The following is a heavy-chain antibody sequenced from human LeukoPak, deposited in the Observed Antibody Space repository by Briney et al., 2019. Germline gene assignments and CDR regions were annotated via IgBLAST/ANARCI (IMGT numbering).Heavy chain of an antibody. CDR3: ARVPMVRGVRSDY. D-gene: IGHD3-10*01. Sequence: SETLSLTCTVSGGSVSSGSYYWSWIRQPPGKGLEWIGYVYYSGSSNYNPSLKSRVTISVDTSKNQFSLKLSSVTAADTAVYYCARVPMVRGVRSDYWGQGTLVTVSS. CDR2: VYYSGSS. J-gene: IGHJ4*02. CDR1: GGSVSSGSYY. V-gene: IGHV4-61*01.